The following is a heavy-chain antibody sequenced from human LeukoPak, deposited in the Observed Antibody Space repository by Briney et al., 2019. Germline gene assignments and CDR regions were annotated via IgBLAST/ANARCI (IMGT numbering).Heavy chain of an antibody. V-gene: IGHV1-69*13. CDR3: ARSTHYDSSGYYIDY. J-gene: IGHJ4*02. CDR2: IIPIFGTA. CDR1: GGTFSSYT. D-gene: IGHD3-22*01. Sequence: SVKVSCKASGGTFSSYTISWVRQAPGQGLEWMGGIIPIFGTANYAQKFQGRVTITADESTSTAYMELSSLRSEDTAVYYCARSTHYDSSGYYIDYWGQGTLVTVSS.